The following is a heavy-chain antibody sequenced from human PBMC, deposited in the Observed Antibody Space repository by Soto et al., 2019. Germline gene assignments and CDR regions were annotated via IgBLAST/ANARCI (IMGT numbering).Heavy chain of an antibody. CDR1: GFTFSSYG. D-gene: IGHD6-25*01. J-gene: IGHJ3*02. CDR3: ANRKGTGGYPDAFDI. Sequence: QVQLVESGGGVVQPGRSLRLSCAASGFTFSSYGMHWVRQAPGKGLEWVAVISYDGSNKYYADSVKGRFTISRDNSKNTLYLQMNSLRAEDTAVYYCANRKGTGGYPDAFDIWGQGTMVTVSS. CDR2: ISYDGSNK. V-gene: IGHV3-30*18.